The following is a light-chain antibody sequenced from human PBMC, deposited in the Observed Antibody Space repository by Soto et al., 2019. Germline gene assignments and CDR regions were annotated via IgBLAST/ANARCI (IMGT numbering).Light chain of an antibody. CDR3: NSYTNTAARV. J-gene: IGLJ1*01. CDR1: SSDVGAHNF. Sequence: VLTQPASVSGSPGQSITISCTGTSSDVGAHNFVSWYQQHPGKAPKLMIYEVSNRPSGVSDRFSGSKSGNTASLTISGLQAEDEADYYCNSYTNTAARVFGTGTKVTVL. CDR2: EVS. V-gene: IGLV2-14*01.